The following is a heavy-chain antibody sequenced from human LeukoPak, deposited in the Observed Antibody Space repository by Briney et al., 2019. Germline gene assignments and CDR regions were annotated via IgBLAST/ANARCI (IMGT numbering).Heavy chain of an antibody. V-gene: IGHV3-7*02. J-gene: IGHJ4*02. CDR1: GVTFSFHW. Sequence: GGSLRLSCVASGVTFSFHWMSWVRQAPGKGLEWVANIKEDGSEKYYVDSVKGRFTVSRDNAKNSLYLQMNSLRAEDTAVYYCARASTTVPNLLDNWGQGTLVTVSS. CDR3: ARASTTVPNLLDN. D-gene: IGHD4-17*01. CDR2: IKEDGSEK.